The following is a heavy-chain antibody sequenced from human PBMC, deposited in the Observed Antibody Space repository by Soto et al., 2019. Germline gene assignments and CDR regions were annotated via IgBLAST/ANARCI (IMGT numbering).Heavy chain of an antibody. CDR3: ASDTVDRWHSNFFES. Sequence: QVQLVQSGAEVKKPGSSVKVSCKASGGTFSSYAITWVRQAPGQGLEWMGGIIPLFGTANYAQKFQGRVTITADESTSTAYMEVRRLRSEDTAFYYCASDTVDRWHSNFFESWGQGTLVTVSS. CDR2: IIPLFGTA. D-gene: IGHD4-17*01. J-gene: IGHJ4*02. V-gene: IGHV1-69*12. CDR1: GGTFSSYA.